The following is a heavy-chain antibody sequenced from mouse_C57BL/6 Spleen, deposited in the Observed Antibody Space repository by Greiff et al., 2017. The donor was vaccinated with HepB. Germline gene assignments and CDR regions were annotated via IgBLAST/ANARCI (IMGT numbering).Heavy chain of an antibody. CDR1: GFTFSSYT. J-gene: IGHJ2*01. CDR3: ARQDRFLYYFDY. CDR2: ISGGGGNT. V-gene: IGHV5-9*01. Sequence: EVKLVESGGGLVKPGGSLKLSCAASGFTFSSYTMSWVRQTPEKRLEWVATISGGGGNTYYPDSVKGRFTISRYNAKNTLYLQMSSLRSEDTALFYCARQDRFLYYFDYWGQGTTLTVSS.